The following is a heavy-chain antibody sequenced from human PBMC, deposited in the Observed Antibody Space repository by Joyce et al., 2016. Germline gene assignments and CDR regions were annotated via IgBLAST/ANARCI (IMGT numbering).Heavy chain of an antibody. CDR1: GFSVRSNY. D-gene: IGHD3-22*01. Sequence: EVQLVEPGGGLIQPGGSLRLSCAASGFSVRSNYMTGGRQAPGKGPGWVSVIYSAGRTYYADSVKGRFTISRDKSKNTLSLQMNSLRAEDTAVYYCARELPTNYYDSSGYLDYWGLGTLVTVSS. J-gene: IGHJ4*02. V-gene: IGHV3-53*01. CDR2: IYSAGRT. CDR3: ARELPTNYYDSSGYLDY.